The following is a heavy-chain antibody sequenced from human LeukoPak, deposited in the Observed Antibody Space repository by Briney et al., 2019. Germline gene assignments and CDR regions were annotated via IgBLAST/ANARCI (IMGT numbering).Heavy chain of an antibody. V-gene: IGHV3-53*01. J-gene: IGHJ6*02. Sequence: GGSLRLSCAASGFTVSSNYMSWVRQAPGKGLEWVSVIYSGDSTYYADSVKGRFTISRDNSKNTVYLQMNSLRAEDTAVYYCARSRSVSNYKGMDVWGQGTTVTVSS. CDR3: ARSRSVSNYKGMDV. CDR1: GFTVSSNY. CDR2: IYSGDST. D-gene: IGHD5/OR15-5a*01.